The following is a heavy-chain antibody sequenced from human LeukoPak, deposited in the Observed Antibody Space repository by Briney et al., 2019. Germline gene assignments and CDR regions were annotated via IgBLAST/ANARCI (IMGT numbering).Heavy chain of an antibody. CDR3: ARGYSVRGDY. D-gene: IGHD2-21*01. CDR2: IHSDGTST. Sequence: PGGSLRLSCAASGFTFTSYWMHWVRQVPGKGLVRVSRIHSDGTSTNYADSVKGRFTIPRDNGKNTLYLQMNSLRVEDTAVYYCARGYSVRGDYWGQGTLVTVSS. CDR1: GFTFTSYW. J-gene: IGHJ4*02. V-gene: IGHV3-74*01.